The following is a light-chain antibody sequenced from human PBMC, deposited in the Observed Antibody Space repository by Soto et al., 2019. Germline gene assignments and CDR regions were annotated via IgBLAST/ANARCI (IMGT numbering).Light chain of an antibody. CDR3: QQYGSSPTYT. J-gene: IGKJ2*01. CDR2: GAS. CDR1: QSVSSTY. Sequence: EIVLTQSPGTLSLSPGERATLSCRAGQSVSSTYLAWYQQKPGQAPRLLIYGASSRATGIPYRFSGSGSGTDFTLTISRLEPEDFAVYYCQQYGSSPTYTFGQGTKLEIK. V-gene: IGKV3-20*01.